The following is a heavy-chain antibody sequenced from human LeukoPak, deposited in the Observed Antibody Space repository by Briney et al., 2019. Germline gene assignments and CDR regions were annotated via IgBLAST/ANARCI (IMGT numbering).Heavy chain of an antibody. Sequence: SVKVSCKASGGTFSSYAISWVRQAPGQGLEWMGRIIPILGMANYAQKFQGRVTITADKSTSTAYMELSSLRSEDTAVYYCARDIRLPYFDYWGQGTLVTVSS. D-gene: IGHD4-17*01. V-gene: IGHV1-69*04. J-gene: IGHJ4*02. CDR2: IIPILGMA. CDR3: ARDIRLPYFDY. CDR1: GGTFSSYA.